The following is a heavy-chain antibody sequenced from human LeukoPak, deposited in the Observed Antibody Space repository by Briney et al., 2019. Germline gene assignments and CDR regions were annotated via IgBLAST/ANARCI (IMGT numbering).Heavy chain of an antibody. V-gene: IGHV4-34*01. CDR3: ARRRKASIAARSPARYYYYYMDV. Sequence: SETLSLTCAVYGGSFSGYYWSWIRQPPGKGLEWIGEINHSGSTNYNPSLKSRVTISVDTSKNQFSLKLSSVTAADTAVYYCARRRKASIAARSPARYYYYYMDVWGKGTTVTVSS. J-gene: IGHJ6*03. D-gene: IGHD6-6*01. CDR1: GGSFSGYY. CDR2: INHSGST.